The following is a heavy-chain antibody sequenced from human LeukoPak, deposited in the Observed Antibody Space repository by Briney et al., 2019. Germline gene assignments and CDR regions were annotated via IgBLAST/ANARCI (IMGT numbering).Heavy chain of an antibody. J-gene: IGHJ5*02. CDR2: IYYSGST. CDR1: GGSISSSSYY. CDR3: ARSPSGGSSNWFDP. D-gene: IGHD2-15*01. Sequence: PSETLSLTCTVSGGSISSSSYYWGWIRQPPGKGLEWIGSIYYSGSTYYNPSLKSRVTISVDTSKNQFSLKLSSVTAADTAVYYCARSPSGGSSNWFDPWGQGTLVTVSS. V-gene: IGHV4-39*07.